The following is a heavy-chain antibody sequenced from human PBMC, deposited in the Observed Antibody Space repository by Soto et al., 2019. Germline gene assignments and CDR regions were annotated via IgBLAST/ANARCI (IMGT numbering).Heavy chain of an antibody. Sequence: GSLRLSCAASGFTFSSYEMNWVRQAPGKGLEWVSYISTSGSTIYYTDSVKGRFTISRDNAKNSLYLQMNSLRAEDTAVYYCAKEEAYCSGGSCSSYYFDYWGQGTLVTVSS. CDR2: ISTSGSTI. V-gene: IGHV3-48*03. D-gene: IGHD2-15*01. CDR1: GFTFSSYE. J-gene: IGHJ4*02. CDR3: AKEEAYCSGGSCSSYYFDY.